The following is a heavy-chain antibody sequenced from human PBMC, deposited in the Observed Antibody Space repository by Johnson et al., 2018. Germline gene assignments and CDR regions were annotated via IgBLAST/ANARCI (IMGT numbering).Heavy chain of an antibody. CDR3: VKGGGGGGAVRPYHLDV. CDR1: GFTFDEYA. D-gene: IGHD3-16*01. V-gene: IGHV3-9*01. J-gene: IGHJ6*03. Sequence: VQLVQSGGGLVQPGRSLRLSCAASGFTFDEYAMHWVPQAPGKGLEWVSGLSWNSGTIAYVGSVKGRYAISRENTTASVHLEMSNLRAEDTAWYFCVKGGGGGGAVRPYHLDVWGRGTTVTVS. CDR2: LSWNSGTI.